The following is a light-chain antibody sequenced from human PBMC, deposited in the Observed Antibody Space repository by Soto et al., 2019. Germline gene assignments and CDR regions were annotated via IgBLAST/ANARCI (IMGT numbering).Light chain of an antibody. CDR1: SSNIGSKT. CDR3: AAWDDSLNGVV. J-gene: IGLJ2*01. V-gene: IGLV1-44*01. Sequence: QSVLTQPPSASGTPGQRVTISCSGSSSNIGSKTVNWYQQLPGTAPKLLIYSNNQRPSGVPDRFSGSKSGTSASLAISGRQSEDDADYYCAAWDDSLNGVVFGGGTKLTVL. CDR2: SNN.